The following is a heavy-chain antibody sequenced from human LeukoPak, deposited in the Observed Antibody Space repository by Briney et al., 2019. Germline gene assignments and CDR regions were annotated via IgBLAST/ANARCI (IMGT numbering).Heavy chain of an antibody. Sequence: GGSLRLSCAASGFTFSSYGMHWVRQAPGKGLEWVAVISYDGSNKYYADSVKGRFTISRDNSKNTLYLQMNSLRAEDTAVYYCAKCDTTGTTYYFDYWGQGTLVTVSS. CDR3: AKCDTTGTTYYFDY. CDR1: GFTFSSYG. D-gene: IGHD1-1*01. CDR2: ISYDGSNK. J-gene: IGHJ4*02. V-gene: IGHV3-30*18.